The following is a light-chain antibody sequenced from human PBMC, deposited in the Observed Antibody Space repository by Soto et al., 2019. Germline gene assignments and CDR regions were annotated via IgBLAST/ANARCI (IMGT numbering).Light chain of an antibody. J-gene: IGKJ1*01. V-gene: IGKV3-15*01. CDR2: FAS. CDR1: RNIISN. Sequence: EIVMTQSPGTLSVSPGERVTLSCGANRNIISNLAWYQQKPGQAPRLLIFFASTRATGVPDRFSGSGSGTDFTLTISSLQSADFGVYYCQQYYTWPRGTFGQGTKVDIK. CDR3: QQYYTWPRGT.